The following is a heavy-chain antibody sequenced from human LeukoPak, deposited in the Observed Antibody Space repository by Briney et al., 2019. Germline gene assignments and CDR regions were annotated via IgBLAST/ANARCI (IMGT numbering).Heavy chain of an antibody. Sequence: SETLSLTCTVSGGSISSYYWSWIRKPPGKGLEWIGYIYYSGSTNYNPSLKSRVTISVDTSKNQFSLKLSSVTAADTAVYYCARGTVTLYYYGMDVWGQGTTVTVSS. J-gene: IGHJ6*02. CDR2: IYYSGST. D-gene: IGHD4-11*01. CDR1: GGSISSYY. CDR3: ARGTVTLYYYGMDV. V-gene: IGHV4-59*01.